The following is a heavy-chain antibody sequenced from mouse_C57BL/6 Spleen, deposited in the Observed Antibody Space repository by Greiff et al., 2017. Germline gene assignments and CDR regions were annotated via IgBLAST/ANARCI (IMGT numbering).Heavy chain of an antibody. V-gene: IGHV1-81*01. CDR3: ALKRGGD. Sequence: QVQLQQSGAELARPGASVKMSCKASGYTFTSYGISWVKQRTGQGLEWIGEIYPRSGNTYYNEKFKGQATLTADKSSSTAYMELRSLTSDDSSVYFCALKRGGDRGQGNTLTVST. D-gene: IGHD3-3*01. J-gene: IGHJ2*01. CDR1: GYTFTSYG. CDR2: IYPRSGNT.